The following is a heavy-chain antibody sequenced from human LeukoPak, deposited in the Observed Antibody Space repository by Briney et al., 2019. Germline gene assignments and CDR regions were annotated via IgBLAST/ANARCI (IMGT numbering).Heavy chain of an antibody. V-gene: IGHV3-7*01. Sequence: GGSLRLSCAAPGFTFSSYWMSWVRQGPGKGLEWVANIKQDGSEKYYVDSVKGRFTISRDNAKNSLYLQMNSLRAEDTAVYYCARVSSKATVRGLITKKNYYYYYMDVWGKGTTVTISS. J-gene: IGHJ6*03. CDR3: ARVSSKATVRGLITKKNYYYYYMDV. CDR2: IKQDGSEK. CDR1: GFTFSSYW. D-gene: IGHD3-10*01.